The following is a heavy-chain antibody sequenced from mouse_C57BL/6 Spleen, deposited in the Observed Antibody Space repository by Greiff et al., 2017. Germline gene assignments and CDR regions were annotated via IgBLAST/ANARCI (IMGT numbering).Heavy chain of an antibody. CDR3: ARADTTVVATSAY. Sequence: QVEPQQPGAELVRPGSSVKLSCKASGYTFTSFWMDWVKQRPGQGLEWIGNIYPSDSETHYNQKFKDKATLTVDKSSSTAYMKLSSLTSEDSAVYFCARADTTVVATSAYRGHGNLFTVSA. V-gene: IGHV1-61*01. CDR1: GYTFTSFW. CDR2: IYPSDSET. D-gene: IGHD1-1*01. J-gene: IGHJ3*01.